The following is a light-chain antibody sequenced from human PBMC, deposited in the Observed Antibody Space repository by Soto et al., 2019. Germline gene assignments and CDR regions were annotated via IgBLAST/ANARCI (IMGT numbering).Light chain of an antibody. J-gene: IGLJ2*01. V-gene: IGLV2-14*01. CDR3: SSYTGSVTL. Sequence: QSALTQPASVSGSPGQSITISCTGTSSDIGGYNFVSWYQQHPGKAPHLIIYEVSNRPSGVSNRFSGSKSGDTASLTISGLQAEDEADYYCSSYTGSVTLFGGGTKLTVL. CDR2: EVS. CDR1: SSDIGGYNF.